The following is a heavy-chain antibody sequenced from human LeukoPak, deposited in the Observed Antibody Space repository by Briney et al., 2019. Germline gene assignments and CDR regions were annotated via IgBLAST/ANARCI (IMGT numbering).Heavy chain of an antibody. CDR3: AAASITIFGVVIINDYYYYMDV. D-gene: IGHD3-3*01. Sequence: ASVKVSCKASGGTFSSYAISWVRQAPGQGLEWMGGIIPIFGTANYAQKFQGRVTITTGESTSTAYMELSSLRSEDTAVYYCAAASITIFGVVIINDYYYYMDVWGKGTTVTVSS. CDR1: GGTFSSYA. CDR2: IIPIFGTA. V-gene: IGHV1-69*05. J-gene: IGHJ6*03.